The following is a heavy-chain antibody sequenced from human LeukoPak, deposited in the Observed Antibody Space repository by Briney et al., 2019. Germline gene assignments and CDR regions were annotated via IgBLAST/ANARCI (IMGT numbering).Heavy chain of an antibody. CDR1: GFTFSSYA. Sequence: GGSLRLSCAASGFTFSSYAMSWVRQAPGKGLEWVSAISGSGGSTYYADPVKGRFTISRDNSKNTLYLQMNSLRAEDTAVYYCAKDQVYSSSWYSYYYYGMDVWGQGTTVTVSS. D-gene: IGHD6-13*01. CDR3: AKDQVYSSSWYSYYYYGMDV. V-gene: IGHV3-23*01. J-gene: IGHJ6*02. CDR2: ISGSGGST.